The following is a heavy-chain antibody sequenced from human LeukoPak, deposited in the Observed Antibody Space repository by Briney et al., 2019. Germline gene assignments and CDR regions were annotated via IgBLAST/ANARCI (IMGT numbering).Heavy chain of an antibody. J-gene: IGHJ4*02. CDR1: GFSLSTAGVS. V-gene: IGHV2-5*01. Sequence: SGPTLVRPTQALTLTCTFSGFSLSTAGVSMGWIRQPPGKALEWLALIYWNDEKRYSPSLKSRLTITKDTSKKQVVLTMTNMDPVDTATYYCAHTLHYLSYYYDSGGYYPFDYWGQGALVTVSS. D-gene: IGHD3-22*01. CDR2: IYWNDEK. CDR3: AHTLHYLSYYYDSGGYYPFDY.